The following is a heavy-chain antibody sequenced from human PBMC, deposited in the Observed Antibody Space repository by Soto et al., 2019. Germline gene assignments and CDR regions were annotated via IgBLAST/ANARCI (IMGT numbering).Heavy chain of an antibody. CDR2: ISYDGSNK. J-gene: IGHJ4*02. Sequence: PGGSLRLSCAASGFSFSSCAMHWVRQAPGKGLEWVALISYDGSNKYYADSVKGQFTISRDNSKNTLYLQINSLRPDDTAVYFCAKGYSTGWSEGYFDYWGQGALVTVSS. CDR3: AKGYSTGWSEGYFDY. CDR1: GFSFSSCA. D-gene: IGHD6-19*01. V-gene: IGHV3-30-3*01.